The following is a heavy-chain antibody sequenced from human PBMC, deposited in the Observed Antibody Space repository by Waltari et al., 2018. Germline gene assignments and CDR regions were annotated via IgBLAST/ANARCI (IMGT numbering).Heavy chain of an antibody. D-gene: IGHD5-12*01. CDR3: ARDRGRGLYLDS. J-gene: IGHJ4*02. V-gene: IGHV4-4*02. CDR1: GDSISGGFW. Sequence: QVQLQESGPGLVKPSGTLSVPCAVSGDSISGGFWWSWVRLTPGKGLEWIGKIHGCGRINYNPSQESRVTVSRDTSNNQFSLKLTSATAADTAVYFCARDRGRGLYLDSWGQGILVTVSP. CDR2: IHGCGRI.